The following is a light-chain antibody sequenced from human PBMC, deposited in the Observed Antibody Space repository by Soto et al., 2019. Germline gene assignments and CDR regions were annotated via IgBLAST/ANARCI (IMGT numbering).Light chain of an antibody. CDR1: HNIVTY. CDR3: QQSHSTPPT. J-gene: IGKJ2*01. V-gene: IGKV1-39*01. CDR2: EAS. Sequence: DIHMAQSPPSLSASVGDRVTITCRASHNIVTYLNWYQQKAGKAPSLLIYEASHLQSGVPFRFFGSGSWTDFTLTIDNLQHEDSATYYCQQSHSTPPTFGPGTKLEIK.